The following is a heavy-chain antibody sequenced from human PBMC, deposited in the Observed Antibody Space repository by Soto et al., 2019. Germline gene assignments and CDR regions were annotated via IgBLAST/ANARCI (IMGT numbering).Heavy chain of an antibody. CDR2: IIPIFGTA. V-gene: IGHV1-69*01. J-gene: IGHJ6*02. CDR1: GGTFSSYA. CDR3: ARDVSPTYDFWSGYYPPLVSSYGMDV. Sequence: QVQLVQSGAEVKKPGSSVKVSCKASGGTFSSYAISWVRQAPGQGLEWMGGIIPIFGTANYAQKFQGRVTITADESTSTAYMELSSLRSEDTAVYYCARDVSPTYDFWSGYYPPLVSSYGMDVWGQGTTVTVSS. D-gene: IGHD3-3*01.